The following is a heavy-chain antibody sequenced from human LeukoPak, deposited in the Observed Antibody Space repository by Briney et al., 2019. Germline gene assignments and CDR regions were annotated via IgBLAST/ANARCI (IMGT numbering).Heavy chain of an antibody. Sequence: SETLSLTCTVSGGSISSYYWSWIRQPPGEGLEWIGYIYYSGSTNYNPSLKSRVTISVDTSKSQFSLKLSSVTAADTAVYYCAREPVAGHHLDYWGQGTLVTVPS. D-gene: IGHD6-19*01. CDR1: GGSISSYY. CDR3: AREPVAGHHLDY. V-gene: IGHV4-59*01. CDR2: IYYSGST. J-gene: IGHJ4*02.